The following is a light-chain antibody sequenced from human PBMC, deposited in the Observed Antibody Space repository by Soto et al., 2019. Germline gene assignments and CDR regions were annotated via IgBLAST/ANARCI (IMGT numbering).Light chain of an antibody. CDR1: SSDVGGYNY. CDR2: EVT. V-gene: IGLV2-8*01. CDR3: SSYAGSNYYVV. J-gene: IGLJ2*01. Sequence: QSALTQPPSASGSPGKSVTISCTGTSSDVGGYNYVSWYQQHPGKVPKLMIYEVTRRPSGVPDRFSGSKSGNTASLTVSGLQAEDEADYYCSSYAGSNYYVVFGGGTKLTVL.